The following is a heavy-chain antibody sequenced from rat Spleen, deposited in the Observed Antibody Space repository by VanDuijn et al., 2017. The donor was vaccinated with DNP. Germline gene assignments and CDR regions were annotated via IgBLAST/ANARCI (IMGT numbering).Heavy chain of an antibody. J-gene: IGHJ4*01. V-gene: IGHV5-27*01. CDR2: ISNSGAGT. CDR1: GFTFSSYG. CDR3: TTLITFMNG. D-gene: IGHD1-1*01. Sequence: EVQLVESGGGLLQPGRSLKLSCAASGFTFSSYGMAWVRQAPKTGLEWVATISNSGAGTYYRDSVKGRFTISRDNAKSTLSLQMGSLRSEDTATYYCTTLITFMNGWGQGTSVTVSS.